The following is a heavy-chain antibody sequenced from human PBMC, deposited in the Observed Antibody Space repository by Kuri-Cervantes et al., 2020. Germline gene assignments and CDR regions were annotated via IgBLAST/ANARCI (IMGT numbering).Heavy chain of an antibody. V-gene: IGHV1-3*02. Sequence: ASVKVSCKASGYTFTSYAMHWVRQTPGQRLEWMGWSNAGNGNTKYSQEFQGRVTITRDTSASTAYMELSSLRSDDTAVYYCARRGYNNWFDPWGQGTLVTVSS. CDR3: ARRGYNNWFDP. CDR2: SNAGNGNT. CDR1: GYTFTSYA. D-gene: IGHD5-18*01. J-gene: IGHJ5*02.